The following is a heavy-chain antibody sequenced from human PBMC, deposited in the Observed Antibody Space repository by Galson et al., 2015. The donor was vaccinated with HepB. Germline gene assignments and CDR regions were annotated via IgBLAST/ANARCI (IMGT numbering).Heavy chain of an antibody. CDR3: ARTSFTPPHAFDI. CDR2: IDPSDSYT. Sequence: KVSCKASGYTFTSYWISWVRQMPGKGLEWMGRIDPSDSYTNYSPSFQGHVAISADKSISTAYLQWSSLKASDTAMYYCARTSFTPPHAFDIWGQGTMVTVSS. V-gene: IGHV5-10-1*01. J-gene: IGHJ3*02. CDR1: GYTFTSYW. D-gene: IGHD2-15*01.